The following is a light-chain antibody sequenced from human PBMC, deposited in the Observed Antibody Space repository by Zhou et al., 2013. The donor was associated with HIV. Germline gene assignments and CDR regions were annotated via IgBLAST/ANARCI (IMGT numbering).Light chain of an antibody. J-gene: IGKJ4*01. CDR2: QTS. Sequence: IQMTQSPSIVSASPGHRVTITCRANETVGRSLAWYQQKLGKAPTLLIYQTSSLDKGVPSRFSGSGSGTEFTLTIAGLQPEDLATYYCQQYYSTPLLTFGGGTKVEIK. V-gene: IGKV1-5*03. CDR3: QQYYSTPLLT. CDR1: ETVGRS.